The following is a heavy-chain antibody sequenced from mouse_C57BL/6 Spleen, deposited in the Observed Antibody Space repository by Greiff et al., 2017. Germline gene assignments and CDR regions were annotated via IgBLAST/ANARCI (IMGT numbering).Heavy chain of an antibody. D-gene: IGHD1-1*01. V-gene: IGHV14-2*01. Sequence: VQLQQSGAELVKPGASVKLSCKASGFNIKDYYMNWVKQRTEQGLEWIGRIDTEDGETKYAPKFQVKATITADTSSNTADLQLSSLTSEDTAVYYCAREGSSPYARDYWGHGTSVTVSS. CDR3: AREGSSPYARDY. J-gene: IGHJ4*01. CDR2: IDTEDGET. CDR1: GFNIKDYY.